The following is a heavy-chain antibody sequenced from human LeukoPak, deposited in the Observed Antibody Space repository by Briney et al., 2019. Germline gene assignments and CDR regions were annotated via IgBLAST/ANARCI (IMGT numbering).Heavy chain of an antibody. CDR3: AREAGYMVRGVINY. Sequence: ASVKVFCKASGYTYTGYYMHWVRQAPGQGHEWMGWINPNSGGTNYAQKFQGRVTMTRDTSISTAYMELSRLRSDDTAVYYCAREAGYMVRGVINYWGQGTLVTVSS. CDR1: GYTYTGYY. D-gene: IGHD3-10*01. J-gene: IGHJ4*02. CDR2: INPNSGGT. V-gene: IGHV1-2*02.